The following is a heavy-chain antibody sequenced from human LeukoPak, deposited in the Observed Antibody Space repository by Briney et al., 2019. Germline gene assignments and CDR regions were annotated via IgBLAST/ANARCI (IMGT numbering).Heavy chain of an antibody. V-gene: IGHV1-69*13. J-gene: IGHJ6*04. CDR1: GGTFSSHA. Sequence: SVKVSCKASGGTFSSHAISWVRHAPGQGLEWMGGIIPISGTANYAQKFQDRVTITADESTSTAYMELASLGSEDTAVYYCASETYDSGIHNYFYGMDIWGKGTTVTVSS. CDR3: ASETYDSGIHNYFYGMDI. D-gene: IGHD3-10*01. CDR2: IIPISGTA.